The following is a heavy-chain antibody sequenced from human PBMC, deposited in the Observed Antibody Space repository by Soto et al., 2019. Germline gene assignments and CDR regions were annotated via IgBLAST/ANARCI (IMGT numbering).Heavy chain of an antibody. V-gene: IGHV1-2*02. Sequence: VASVKVSCKASGYTFTAQYLHWVRKAPGEGLEWMGWINPTTGATTYAQKFQGRVTMTRDTSMSTAYLEVRSLRPDDTAVYYCAKGDSSWVSWFDPWRQGTLVTVSS. CDR2: INPTTGAT. D-gene: IGHD6-19*01. CDR1: GYTFTAQY. CDR3: AKGDSSWVSWFDP. J-gene: IGHJ5*02.